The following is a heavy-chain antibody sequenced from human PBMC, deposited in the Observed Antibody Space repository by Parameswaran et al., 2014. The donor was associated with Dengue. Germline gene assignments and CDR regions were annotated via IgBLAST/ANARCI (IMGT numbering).Heavy chain of an antibody. V-gene: IGHV4-59*01. J-gene: IGHJ6*02. CDR3: ARATPDDFWSGYSHYYYGMDV. D-gene: IGHD3-3*01. CDR2: IYYSGST. Sequence: VRQAPGKGLEWIGYIYYSGSTNYNPSLKSRVTISVDTSKNQFSLKLSSVTAADTAVYYCARATPDDFWSGYSHYYYGMDVWGQGTTVTVSS.